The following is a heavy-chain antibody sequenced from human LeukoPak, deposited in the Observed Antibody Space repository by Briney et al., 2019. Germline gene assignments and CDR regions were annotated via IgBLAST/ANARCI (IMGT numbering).Heavy chain of an antibody. CDR1: GFTFSNFR. CDR3: VRSNWHFDL. CDR2: ISGDGSTT. J-gene: IGHJ4*02. D-gene: IGHD7-27*01. Sequence: PGGSLRPSCVASGFTFSNFRMHWARQGPGKGLVWVSRISGDGSTTDHAGSVKGRFTTSRDNAKNTLYLQMNRLRAEDTAVYYCVRSNWHFDLWGQGTPVTVSS. V-gene: IGHV3-74*01.